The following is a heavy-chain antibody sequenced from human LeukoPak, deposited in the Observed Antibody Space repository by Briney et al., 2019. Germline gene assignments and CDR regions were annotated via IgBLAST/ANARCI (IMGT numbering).Heavy chain of an antibody. CDR2: ICYSGTT. V-gene: IGHV4-59*01. D-gene: IGHD5-12*01. Sequence: SETLSLTCTVSGGSISGYCWSWIRQPPGKGLEWIGYICYSGTTNYNPSLKSRVTMSVDTSENHFSLKLNTVTAADTAVYYCARFDSGYDSSFDYWGQGTLVTVSS. CDR1: GGSISGYC. J-gene: IGHJ4*02. CDR3: ARFDSGYDSSFDY.